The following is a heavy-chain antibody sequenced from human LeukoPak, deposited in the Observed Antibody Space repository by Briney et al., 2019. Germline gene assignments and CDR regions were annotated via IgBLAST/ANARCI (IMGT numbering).Heavy chain of an antibody. D-gene: IGHD4-17*01. Sequence: PGGSLRLSCAASGFTFSSYGMHWVRQAPGKGLEWVAVIWYDGSNKYYADSVKGRFTISRDNSKNTLYLQMNSLRAEDTAVYYCARSQNYGGLSPFDYWGQGTLATVSS. CDR1: GFTFSSYG. CDR2: IWYDGSNK. CDR3: ARSQNYGGLSPFDY. V-gene: IGHV3-33*01. J-gene: IGHJ4*02.